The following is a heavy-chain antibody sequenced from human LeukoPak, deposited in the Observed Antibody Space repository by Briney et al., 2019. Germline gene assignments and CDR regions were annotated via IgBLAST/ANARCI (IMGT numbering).Heavy chain of an antibody. J-gene: IGHJ4*02. CDR1: GFTVTNTY. CDR2: IYSGGST. D-gene: IGHD6-19*01. V-gene: IGHV3-53*01. CDR3: ARDIISSGWWSGLDY. Sequence: PGRSLRLSCAASGFTVTNTYVAWVRQAPGKGLEWVSVIYSGGSTYYPDSVKGRFTFSKDISKNTLYLQMNSLRVEDTAVYYCARDIISSGWWSGLDYWGQGTLVTVSS.